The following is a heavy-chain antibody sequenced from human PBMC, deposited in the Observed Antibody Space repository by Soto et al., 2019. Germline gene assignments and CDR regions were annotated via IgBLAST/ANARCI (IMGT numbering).Heavy chain of an antibody. V-gene: IGHV1-3*01. D-gene: IGHD6-13*01. CDR3: ASEKQQLTQNWFDP. CDR2: INAGNGNT. J-gene: IGHJ5*02. CDR1: EYTFTTYS. Sequence: ASVKVSCKASEYTFTTYSIHWVRQAPGQRLEWMGWINAGNGNTKYSQRFQGRVTITRDTSASTAYMELSSLRSEDTAVYYCASEKQQLTQNWFDPWGQGTLVTVSS.